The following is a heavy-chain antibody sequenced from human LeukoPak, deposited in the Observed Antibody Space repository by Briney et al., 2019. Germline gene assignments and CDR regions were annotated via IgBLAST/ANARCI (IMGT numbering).Heavy chain of an antibody. CDR1: GGSINNYY. CDR3: ARGVVIAPQTFDY. V-gene: IGHV4-59*01. Sequence: PSETLSLTCTVSGGSINNYYWNYIRQPPGKGLEWIGCISYSGSTNYNPSLKSRVTISVDTSKNQFSLKLSSVTAADTAVYYCARGVVIAPQTFDYWGQGTLVTVSS. CDR2: ISYSGST. D-gene: IGHD2-21*01. J-gene: IGHJ4*02.